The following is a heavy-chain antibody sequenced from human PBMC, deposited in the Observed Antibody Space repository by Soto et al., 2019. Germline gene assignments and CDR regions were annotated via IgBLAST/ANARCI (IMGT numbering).Heavy chain of an antibody. CDR3: ALPKTMVYSAFDT. V-gene: IGHV3-74*01. CDR2: INPDASDA. Sequence: EVQLVESGGGLVQPGGSLRLSCAASGFTFSSHWLHWVRQTPGEGLVSVSRINPDASDADYADSVKGRFTISRDNAKITLYLDMNSLRAEDTSVYYCALPKTMVYSAFDTWGQGTMVTVSS. D-gene: IGHD2-8*01. CDR1: GFTFSSHW. J-gene: IGHJ3*02.